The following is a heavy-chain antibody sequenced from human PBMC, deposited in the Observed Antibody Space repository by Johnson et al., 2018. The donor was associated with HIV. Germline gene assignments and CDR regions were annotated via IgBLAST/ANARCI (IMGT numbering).Heavy chain of an antibody. CDR2: ISYDGSNK. CDR1: GFTFSSYG. Sequence: QVQLVESGGGLVKPGGSLRLSCAASGFTFSSYGMHWVRQAPGKGLEWVAVISYDGSNKYYADSVKGRFTISRDNSKNTLYLQMNSLRAEDTAVYYCAKVGGRHDYGDYLGAFDIWGQGTMVTVSS. CDR3: AKVGGRHDYGDYLGAFDI. J-gene: IGHJ3*02. D-gene: IGHD4-17*01. V-gene: IGHV3-30*19.